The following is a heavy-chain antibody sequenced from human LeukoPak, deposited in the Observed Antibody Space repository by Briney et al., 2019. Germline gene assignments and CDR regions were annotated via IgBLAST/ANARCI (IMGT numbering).Heavy chain of an antibody. CDR1: GFTFSSYG. Sequence: GGSLRLSCAASGFTFSSYGMSWVRQAPGKGLEWVSAISGSGGCTYYADSVKGRFTISRDNSKNTLYLQMNSLRAEDTAVYYCAKRRWLIWFDPWGQGTLVTVSS. V-gene: IGHV3-23*01. CDR3: AKRRWLIWFDP. D-gene: IGHD3-10*01. J-gene: IGHJ5*02. CDR2: ISGSGGCT.